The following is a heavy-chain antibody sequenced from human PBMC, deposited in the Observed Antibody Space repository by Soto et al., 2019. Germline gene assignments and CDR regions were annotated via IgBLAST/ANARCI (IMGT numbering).Heavy chain of an antibody. D-gene: IGHD7-27*01. CDR2: TYYRTKWYN. V-gene: IGHV6-1*01. CDR3: ASGLCDSNSGNKFDP. J-gene: IGHJ5*02. CDR1: GASVSTTSVA. Sequence: SHTLSLTCAISGASVSTTSVAWNWIRQFPSRGLECLGRTYYRTKWYNDYAMSVKSRITIHPDTSKNQFSLQLSSVTPLDTAAYYCASGLCDSNSGNKFDPWGQGTLVTVSS.